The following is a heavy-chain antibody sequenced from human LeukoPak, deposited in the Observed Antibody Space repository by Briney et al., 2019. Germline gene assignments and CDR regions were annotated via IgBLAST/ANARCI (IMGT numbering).Heavy chain of an antibody. CDR1: GYSFTSNY. V-gene: IGHV1-46*01. CDR3: ARDQEAFDY. CDR2: IYPRDGST. J-gene: IGHJ4*02. Sequence: ASVKVSCKASGYSFTSNYIHWVRQAPGQGLEWMGMIYPRDGSTSYAQKFQGRVTGTRDTSTSTVHRELSGLRSEDTAVYYCARDQEAFDYWGQGTLVTVSS.